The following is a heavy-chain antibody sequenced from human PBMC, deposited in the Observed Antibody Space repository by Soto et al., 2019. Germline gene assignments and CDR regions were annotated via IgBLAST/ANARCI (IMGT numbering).Heavy chain of an antibody. J-gene: IGHJ6*04. Sequence: EGLSLPCTLFVAALRSGNYDCAFFSHCPGKGLEWIGYMSYTGSTNDNPSLKSRLTISVDTSKNQFSVRLNSVTAADTALYYCARVYSSSTAYYRGVDVWGKGTRVTGYS. V-gene: IGHV4-61*01. CDR3: ARVYSSSTAYYRGVDV. D-gene: IGHD6-6*01. CDR1: VAALRSGNYD. CDR2: MSYTGST.